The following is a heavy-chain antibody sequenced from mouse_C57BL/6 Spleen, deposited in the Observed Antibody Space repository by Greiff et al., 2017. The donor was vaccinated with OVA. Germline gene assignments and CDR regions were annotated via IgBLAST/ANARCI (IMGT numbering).Heavy chain of an antibody. V-gene: IGHV1-9*01. D-gene: IGHD1-1*01. Sequence: QVQLQQSGAELMKPGASVKLSCKATGYTFTGYWIEWVKQRPGHGLEWIGEILPGSGSTNYNEKFKGKATFTADTSSNTAYMQLSSLTTEDSAIYYCAIGGYYGSSYDWYCDVWGTGTTVTVSS. CDR1: GYTFTGYW. CDR2: ILPGSGST. J-gene: IGHJ1*03. CDR3: AIGGYYGSSYDWYCDV.